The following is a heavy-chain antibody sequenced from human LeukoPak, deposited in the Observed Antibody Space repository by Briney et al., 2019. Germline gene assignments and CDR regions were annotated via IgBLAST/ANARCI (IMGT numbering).Heavy chain of an antibody. CDR1: GFTFSSYW. Sequence: GGSLRLSCAASGFTFSSYWMHWVRQAPGKGLVWVSRINSDGSSTSYADSVKGRFTISRDNAKNSLYLQMNSLRAEDTAVYYCASRPRYSSGWYENDYWGQGTLVTVSS. CDR3: ASRPRYSSGWYENDY. CDR2: INSDGSST. J-gene: IGHJ4*02. D-gene: IGHD6-19*01. V-gene: IGHV3-74*01.